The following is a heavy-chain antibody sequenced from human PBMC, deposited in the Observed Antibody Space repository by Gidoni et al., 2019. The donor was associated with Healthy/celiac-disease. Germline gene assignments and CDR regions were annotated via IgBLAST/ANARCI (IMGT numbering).Heavy chain of an antibody. J-gene: IGHJ5*02. D-gene: IGHD3-16*01. CDR2: IRYDGSNK. Sequence: QVQLVEYGGGVVQPGGSRRLSWSPSGFTFSSYGMHCVRQAPGKGLEWVAFIRYDGSNKYYADSVKGRFTISRDNSKNTLYLQMNSLGAEDTAVYYCAKEGGDWFDPWGQGTLVTVSS. V-gene: IGHV3-30*02. CDR3: AKEGGDWFDP. CDR1: GFTFSSYG.